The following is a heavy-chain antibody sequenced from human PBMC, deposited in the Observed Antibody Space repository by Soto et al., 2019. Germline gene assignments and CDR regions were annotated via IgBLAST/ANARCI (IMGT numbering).Heavy chain of an antibody. D-gene: IGHD3-3*02. Sequence: ASVKVSCKXSGYTFTSYGISWVRQAPGQGLEWMGWISAYNGNTNYAQKLQGRVTMTTDTSTSTAYMELGSLRSDDTAVYYCARAPAISTHDAFDIWGQGTMVTVSS. CDR1: GYTFTSYG. J-gene: IGHJ3*02. CDR3: ARAPAISTHDAFDI. V-gene: IGHV1-18*01. CDR2: ISAYNGNT.